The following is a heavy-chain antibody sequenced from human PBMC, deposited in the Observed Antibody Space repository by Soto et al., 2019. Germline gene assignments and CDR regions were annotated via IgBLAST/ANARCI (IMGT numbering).Heavy chain of an antibody. D-gene: IGHD3-10*01. CDR1: GGTXISYA. CDR3: ARDLSGRGFDY. CDR2: IITIFGTE. V-gene: IGHV1-69*13. Sequence: SXKLSFKTSGGTXISYAISLVRQAPGQGLEWIGGIITIFGTENHAQKFQGRVTITADESTSTAYMEMSSLRSEATAVYYCARDLSGRGFDYWGQGTPGTVS. J-gene: IGHJ4*02.